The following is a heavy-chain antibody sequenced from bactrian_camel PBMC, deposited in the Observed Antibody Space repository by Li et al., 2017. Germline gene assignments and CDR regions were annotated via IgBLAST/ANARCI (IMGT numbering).Heavy chain of an antibody. V-gene: IGHV3S53*01. Sequence: VQLVESGGGSVQAGGSLRLSCGASGSIYGDACMAWFRQAPGKEREGVAAIARGGSTTYLDSVKGRFTISVDNADKTLYLQMNDLKLEDTAMYYCAAVRACPTVSLQPDMYYYWGHGTQVTVS. CDR2: IARGGST. D-gene: IGHD1*01. J-gene: IGHJ4*01. CDR3: AAVRACPTVSLQPDMYYY. CDR1: GSIYGDAC.